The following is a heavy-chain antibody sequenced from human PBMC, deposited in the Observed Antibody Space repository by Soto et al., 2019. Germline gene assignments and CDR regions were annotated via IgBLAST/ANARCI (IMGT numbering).Heavy chain of an antibody. Sequence: GGSLRLSCVGSGFTFGKNAMSWVRQAAGKGLQWVSAISYSGSDTFYADSVKGRFTISRDNSRNTLFLDMSGLRADDTAVYFCVRGVRTSINRYDYWGQGTLVTVSS. CDR2: ISYSGSDT. CDR1: GFTFGKNA. D-gene: IGHD3-16*02. J-gene: IGHJ4*02. V-gene: IGHV3-23*01. CDR3: VRGVRTSINRYDY.